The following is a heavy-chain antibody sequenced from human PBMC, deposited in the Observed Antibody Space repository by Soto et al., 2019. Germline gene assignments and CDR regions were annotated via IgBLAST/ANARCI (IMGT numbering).Heavy chain of an antibody. Sequence: PGGSLRLSCAASGFTFSSYAMTWVRQAPGKGLEWVSAISGGGGSTYYADSVKGRFTISRDNPKNTLYLQMNSLRAEDTAVYYCAKGTYYDVWSAKKFWGYMDVWGQGTTVTVSS. V-gene: IGHV3-23*01. CDR3: AKGTYYDVWSAKKFWGYMDV. CDR2: ISGGGGST. CDR1: GFTFSSYA. J-gene: IGHJ6*03. D-gene: IGHD3-3*01.